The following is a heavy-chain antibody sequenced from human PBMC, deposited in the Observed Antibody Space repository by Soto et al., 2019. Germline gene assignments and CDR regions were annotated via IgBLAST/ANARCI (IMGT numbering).Heavy chain of an antibody. Sequence: ASVKVSCKASGGTFSSYAISWVRQAPGQGLEWMGGIIPIFGTANYAQKFQGRVTITADESTSTAYMELSSLRSEDTAVYYCARGPAAAGRNWFDPWGQGTLVTVSS. CDR1: GGTFSSYA. CDR2: IIPIFGTA. V-gene: IGHV1-69*13. CDR3: ARGPAAAGRNWFDP. D-gene: IGHD6-13*01. J-gene: IGHJ5*02.